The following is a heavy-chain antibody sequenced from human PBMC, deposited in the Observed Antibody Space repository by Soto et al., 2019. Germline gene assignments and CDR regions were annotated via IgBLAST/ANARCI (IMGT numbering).Heavy chain of an antibody. V-gene: IGHV1-18*01. CDR1: GYTFTRYG. D-gene: IGHD2-15*01. J-gene: IGHJ6*02. CDR3: AMVDLYVTPSPHDV. CDR2: INTYNGNT. Sequence: QVQLVQSGAEVKNPGASVKVSCKASGYTFTRYGIGWARQAPGQGLEWMGWINTYNGNTNYAQNVQGRVTLTTDTSTSTAYMELRSLRSNDTAIYYCAMVDLYVTPSPHDVWGQGTTVIVSS.